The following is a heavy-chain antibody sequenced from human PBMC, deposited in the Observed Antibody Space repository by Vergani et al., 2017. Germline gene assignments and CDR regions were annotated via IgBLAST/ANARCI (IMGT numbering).Heavy chain of an antibody. CDR3: AKAGSVTSGSLQYNFYMDV. CDR1: GFSFSSHA. V-gene: IGHV3-30*18. J-gene: IGHJ6*03. Sequence: QVQLAESGGGRGQPGRSLRLSCAASGFSFSSHAIHWVRQAPGKGLERVAVISNDGSKKYYAESVKGRFTISRDNSKNTLDLQMNSLRTQDTAVYYCAKAGSVTSGSLQYNFYMDVWGQGTPVTVS. D-gene: IGHD3-10*01. CDR2: ISNDGSKK.